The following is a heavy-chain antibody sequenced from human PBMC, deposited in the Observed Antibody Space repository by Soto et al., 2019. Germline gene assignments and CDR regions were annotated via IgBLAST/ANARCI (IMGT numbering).Heavy chain of an antibody. Sequence: ASVKVSCKASGYTFISYAISWMRQAPGQGLEWMGWISTHDANAKNAPKFNGRVALTTETSTSIAYMELRSLSSDDTAVYYCASGLSAAGTDDAFDIWGQGTMVTVSS. CDR2: ISTHDANA. D-gene: IGHD6-13*01. J-gene: IGHJ3*02. CDR3: ASGLSAAGTDDAFDI. V-gene: IGHV1-18*04. CDR1: GYTFISYA.